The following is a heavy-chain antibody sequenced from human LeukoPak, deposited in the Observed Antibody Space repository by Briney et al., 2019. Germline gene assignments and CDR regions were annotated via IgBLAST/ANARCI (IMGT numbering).Heavy chain of an antibody. J-gene: IGHJ4*02. D-gene: IGHD2-21*02. CDR3: ARGALRSGCGGDCYSFDY. Sequence: ASVKVSCKASGYTFTGYYMHWVRQAPGQGLEWMGWINPNSGGTNYAQKSQGRVTMTRDTSISTAYMELGRLRSDDTAVYYCARGALRSGCGGDCYSFDYWGQGTLVTVSS. V-gene: IGHV1-2*02. CDR2: INPNSGGT. CDR1: GYTFTGYY.